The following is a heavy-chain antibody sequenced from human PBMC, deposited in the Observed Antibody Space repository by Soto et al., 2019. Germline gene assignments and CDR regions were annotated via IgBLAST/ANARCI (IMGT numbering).Heavy chain of an antibody. CDR3: AVLIFLEWSPDYMDV. CDR1: GFTFSSYS. V-gene: IGHV3-21*01. D-gene: IGHD3-3*01. CDR2: ISSSSSYI. Sequence: EVQLVESGGGLVKPGGSLRLSCAASGFTFSSYSMNWVRQAPGKGLEWVSSISSSSSYIYYADSVKGRFTISRDNAKNSLYLQMNSLRAEDTAVYYCAVLIFLEWSPDYMDVWGKGTTVTVSS. J-gene: IGHJ6*03.